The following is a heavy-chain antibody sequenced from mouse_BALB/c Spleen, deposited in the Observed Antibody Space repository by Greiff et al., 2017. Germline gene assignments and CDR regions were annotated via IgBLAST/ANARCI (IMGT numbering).Heavy chain of an antibody. Sequence: QVHVKQSGAELAKPGASVKMSCKASGYTFTSYWMHWVKQRPGQGLEWIGYINPSTGYTEYNQKFKDKATLTADKSSSTAYMQLSSLTSEDSAVYYCASLGKPDYWGQGTTLTVSS. V-gene: IGHV1-7*01. CDR3: ASLGKPDY. J-gene: IGHJ2*01. D-gene: IGHD4-1*01. CDR1: GYTFTSYW. CDR2: INPSTGYT.